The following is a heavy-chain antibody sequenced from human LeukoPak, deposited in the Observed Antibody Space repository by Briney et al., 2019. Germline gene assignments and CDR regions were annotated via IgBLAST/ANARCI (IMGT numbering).Heavy chain of an antibody. D-gene: IGHD6-19*01. Sequence: GESLKISCKGSGYSFTSYWIGWVRQMPGKGLEWMGIIYPGDSDTRYSPSFQGQVTISADKSISTAYLQWSSLKASDTAMYYCARQRPAVAGTGYYFDYWGQGTLVTVSS. CDR1: GYSFTSYW. CDR2: IYPGDSDT. J-gene: IGHJ4*02. CDR3: ARQRPAVAGTGYYFDY. V-gene: IGHV5-51*01.